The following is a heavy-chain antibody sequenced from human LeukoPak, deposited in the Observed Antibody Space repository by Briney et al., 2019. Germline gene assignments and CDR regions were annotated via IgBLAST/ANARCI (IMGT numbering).Heavy chain of an antibody. J-gene: IGHJ4*02. CDR3: AKDGLYYDGSTHIYYFDY. V-gene: IGHV3-23*01. D-gene: IGHD3-22*01. CDR1: GFSFSDYA. Sequence: GGSLRLSCAASGFSFSDYAMAWVRQAPGKGLEWVSVITGSGGVTHYAGSVKGRFTISRDNSKKTLYLQMNNLRVEDTARYYCAKDGLYYDGSTHIYYFDYWGQGTLVAVSS. CDR2: ITGSGGVT.